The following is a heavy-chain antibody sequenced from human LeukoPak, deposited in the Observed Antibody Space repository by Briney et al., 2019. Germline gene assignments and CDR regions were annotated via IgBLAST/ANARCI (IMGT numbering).Heavy chain of an antibody. CDR2: ISANNGNT. D-gene: IGHD1-1*01. CDR3: ARDGLYTSNWNDY. J-gene: IGHJ4*02. Sequence: GASVKVSCKTSGYTFTTYGITWVRQAPGQGLEWMGRISANNGNTHYAQKFQGRVTMTKDTSTSTAYVELRSLRSDDTAVYYCARDGLYTSNWNDYWGQGTLVTVSS. CDR1: GYTFTTYG. V-gene: IGHV1-18*01.